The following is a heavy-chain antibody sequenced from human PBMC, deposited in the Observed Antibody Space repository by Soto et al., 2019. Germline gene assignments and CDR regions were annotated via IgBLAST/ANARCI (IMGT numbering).Heavy chain of an antibody. J-gene: IGHJ4*02. D-gene: IGHD3-3*01. V-gene: IGHV4-31*03. CDR3: ASKYDFWSANRGYFDY. CDR1: GGSISSGGYY. Sequence: SETLSLTCTVSGGSISSGGYYWSWIRHHPGKGLEWIGYIYYSGSTYYNPSLKSRVTISVDTSKNQFSLKLSSVTAADTAVYYCASKYDFWSANRGYFDYWGQGTLVTVSS. CDR2: IYYSGST.